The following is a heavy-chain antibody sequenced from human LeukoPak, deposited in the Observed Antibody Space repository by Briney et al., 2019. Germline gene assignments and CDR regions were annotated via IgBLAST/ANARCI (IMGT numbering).Heavy chain of an antibody. Sequence: PGGSLRLSCAASGFTFSTYAMTWVRQAPGKGLEWVSGISDSGGRIYYAESVKGRFTISRDNPKNTLYLQMNSLRAEDTAVYYCAGSTLKRGGASYFDLWGQGTLVTVSS. D-gene: IGHD2-21*01. J-gene: IGHJ4*02. CDR2: ISDSGGRI. CDR3: AGSTLKRGGASYFDL. V-gene: IGHV3-23*01. CDR1: GFTFSTYA.